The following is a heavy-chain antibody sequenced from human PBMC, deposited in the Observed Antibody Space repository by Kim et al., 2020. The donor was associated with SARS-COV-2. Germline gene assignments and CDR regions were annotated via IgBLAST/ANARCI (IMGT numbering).Heavy chain of an antibody. V-gene: IGHV7-4-1*02. J-gene: IGHJ6*02. D-gene: IGHD2-2*01. CDR2: IDTNTGNP. CDR3: ARAIDIVVVPALYYGMDV. Sequence: ASVKVSCKASGYTFTSYAMNWVRQAPGQGLEWMGWIDTNTGNPTYAQGFTGRFVFSLDTSVSTAYLQISSLKAEDTAVYYCARAIDIVVVPALYYGMDVWGQGTTVTVSS. CDR1: GYTFTSYA.